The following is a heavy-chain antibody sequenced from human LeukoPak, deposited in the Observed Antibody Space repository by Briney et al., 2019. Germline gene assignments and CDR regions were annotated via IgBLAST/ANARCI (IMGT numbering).Heavy chain of an antibody. J-gene: IGHJ6*02. CDR3: ARDTYGMDV. CDR1: GFTFRDYA. Sequence: GRSLRLSCAASGFTFRDYAMHWVRQAPGKGLEWVSVISYDGTNKYYADSVKGRFTISRDNSKNTLDLQVNSLRVEDTAVFYYARDTYGMDVWGQGTTVTVSS. CDR2: ISYDGTNK. V-gene: IGHV3-30-3*01.